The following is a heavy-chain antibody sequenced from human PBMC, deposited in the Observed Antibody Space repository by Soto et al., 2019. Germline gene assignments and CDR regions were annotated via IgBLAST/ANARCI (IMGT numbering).Heavy chain of an antibody. CDR3: ARDGTYYYDSSGYYPLDY. CDR2: IWYDGSNK. CDR1: GFTFSSYG. D-gene: IGHD3-22*01. Sequence: GGSLRLSCAASGFTFSSYGMHWVRQAPGKGLEWVAVIWYDGSNKYYADSVKGRFTISRDNSKNTLYLQMNSLRAEDTAVYYCARDGTYYYDSSGYYPLDYWGQGTLVTVSS. V-gene: IGHV3-33*01. J-gene: IGHJ4*02.